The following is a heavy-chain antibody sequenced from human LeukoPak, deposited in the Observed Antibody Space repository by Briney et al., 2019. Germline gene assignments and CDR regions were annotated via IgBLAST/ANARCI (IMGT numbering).Heavy chain of an antibody. CDR3: ARHDDSSGEGWFDP. CDR1: GGSLSSYY. J-gene: IGHJ5*02. CDR2: IYTSGST. D-gene: IGHD6-19*01. V-gene: IGHV4-4*09. Sequence: KPSETLSLTCTVSGGSLSSYYWSWIRQPPGKGLGWIGYIYTSGSTNYNPSLKSRVTISVDTSKNQFSLKLSSVTAADTAVYYCARHDDSSGEGWFDPWGQGTLVTVSS.